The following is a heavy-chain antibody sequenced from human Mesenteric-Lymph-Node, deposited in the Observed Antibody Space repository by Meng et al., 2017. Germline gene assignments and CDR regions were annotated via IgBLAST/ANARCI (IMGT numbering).Heavy chain of an antibody. V-gene: IGHV3-30*03. J-gene: IGHJ4*02. CDR3: ASLGEGASDY. CDR1: GFTHISYG. Sequence: QGQLVESGGGVVQPGRSLRLSCAASGFTHISYGMHWVRQAPGKGLEWVAVLSYDGSTKYYADSVKGRFTISRDDSKNTLYLQMNSLRAEDTAVYYCASLGEGASDYWGQGTLVTVSS. D-gene: IGHD3-16*01. CDR2: LSYDGSTK.